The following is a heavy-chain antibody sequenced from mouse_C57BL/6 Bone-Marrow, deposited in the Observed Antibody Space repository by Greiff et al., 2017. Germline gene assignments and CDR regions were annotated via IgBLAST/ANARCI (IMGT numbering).Heavy chain of an antibody. D-gene: IGHD1-1*01. CDR3: AGLQRSGRFAY. J-gene: IGHJ3*01. V-gene: IGHV5-6*01. CDR2: ISSGGSYT. Sequence: EVKLMESGGDLVKPGGSLKLSCAASGFTFSSYGMSWVRQTPDKRLEWVASISSGGSYTYYPDSVTGRFTFSRDNAKNTLYLHMSSLKSEDTAVFYCAGLQRSGRFAYWGQGSLVTVSA. CDR1: GFTFSSYG.